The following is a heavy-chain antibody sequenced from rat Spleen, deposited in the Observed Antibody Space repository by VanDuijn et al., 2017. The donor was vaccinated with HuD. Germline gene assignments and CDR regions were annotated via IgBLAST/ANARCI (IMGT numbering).Heavy chain of an antibody. CDR2: IWTGGTT. J-gene: IGHJ2*01. V-gene: IGHV2-1*01. CDR1: GFSLIRYN. CDR3: ATQHYYDGYYRDY. D-gene: IGHD1-12*03. Sequence: QVQLKESGPGLVQPSQTLSLTCTVSGFSLIRYNVHWVRQPPGEGLEWRGVIWTGGTTAYNSLLKSRLSISKDTSKSQVFLKMNNLQTEDTAMYFCATQHYYDGYYRDYWGQGVMVTVSS.